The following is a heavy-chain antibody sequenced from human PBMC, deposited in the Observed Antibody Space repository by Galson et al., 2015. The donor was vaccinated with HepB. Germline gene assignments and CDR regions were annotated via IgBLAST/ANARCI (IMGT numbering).Heavy chain of an antibody. CDR3: ARDLGFEGGAAAGPDAFDI. V-gene: IGHV4-39*07. J-gene: IGHJ3*02. CDR2: IYYSGST. D-gene: IGHD6-13*01. CDR1: GGSISSSSYY. Sequence: ETLSLTCTVSGGSISSSSYYWGWIRQPPGKGLEWIGSIYYSGSTYYNPSLKGRVTISVDTSKNQFSLKLSSVTAADTAVYYCARDLGFEGGAAAGPDAFDIWGQGTMVTVSS.